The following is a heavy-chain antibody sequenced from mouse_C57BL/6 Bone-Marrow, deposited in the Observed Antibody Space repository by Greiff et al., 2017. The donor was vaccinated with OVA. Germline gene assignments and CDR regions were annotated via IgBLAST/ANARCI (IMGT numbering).Heavy chain of an antibody. V-gene: IGHV1-81*01. J-gene: IGHJ2*01. D-gene: IGHD4-1*01. CDR3: ASPLGRG. Sequence: VQLQQSGAELARPGASVKLSCKASGYTFTSYGISWVKQRTGQGLEWIGEIYPRSGNTYYNEKFKGKATLTADKSSSTAYMELRSLTSEDSAVYFCASPLGRGWGQVTTLTVSS. CDR1: GYTFTSYG. CDR2: IYPRSGNT.